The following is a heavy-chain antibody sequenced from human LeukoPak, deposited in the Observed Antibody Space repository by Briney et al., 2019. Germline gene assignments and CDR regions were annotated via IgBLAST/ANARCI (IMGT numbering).Heavy chain of an antibody. Sequence: GGSLRLSCAAAGFTFSSYAMTWVRQAPGKGLEWVSAISGSGGSTYYADSVKGRFTISRDNPKSTLYRQMNSLRAEDTAVYYCARVRTGTTTSFDYWGQGTLVTVSS. CDR3: ARVRTGTTTSFDY. D-gene: IGHD1-1*01. CDR1: GFTFSSYA. J-gene: IGHJ4*02. CDR2: ISGSGGST. V-gene: IGHV3-23*01.